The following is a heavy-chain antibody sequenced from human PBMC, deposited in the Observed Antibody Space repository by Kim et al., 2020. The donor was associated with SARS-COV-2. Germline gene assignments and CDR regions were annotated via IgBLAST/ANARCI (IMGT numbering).Heavy chain of an antibody. D-gene: IGHD6-13*01. CDR2: IWYDGSNK. CDR3: ARDRIAAAIIEDYGMDV. CDR1: GFTFSSYG. J-gene: IGHJ6*02. Sequence: GGSLRLSCAASGFTFSSYGTHWVRQAPGKGLEWVAVIWYDGSNKYYADSVKGRFTISRDNSKNTLYLQMNSLRAEDTAVYYCARDRIAAAIIEDYGMDVWGQGTTVPVSS. V-gene: IGHV3-33*01.